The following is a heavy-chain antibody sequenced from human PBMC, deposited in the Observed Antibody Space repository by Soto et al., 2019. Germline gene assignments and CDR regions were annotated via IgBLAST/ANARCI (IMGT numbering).Heavy chain of an antibody. D-gene: IGHD3-10*01. J-gene: IGHJ5*02. Sequence: SETLSLTCAVYGGSFSGYYWSWIRQPPGKGLEWIGEINHSGSTNYNPSLKSRVTISVDTSKNQFSLKLSSVTAADTAVYYCARGKIRGVIITFGFEPWGQGPLVTVSS. CDR1: GGSFSGYY. CDR2: INHSGST. V-gene: IGHV4-34*01. CDR3: ARGKIRGVIITFGFEP.